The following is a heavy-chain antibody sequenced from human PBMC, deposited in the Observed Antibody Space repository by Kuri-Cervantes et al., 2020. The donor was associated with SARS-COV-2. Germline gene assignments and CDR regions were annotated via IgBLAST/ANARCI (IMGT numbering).Heavy chain of an antibody. CDR2: IYYSGST. CDR3: ARESSYITIFGVVTRYGMDV. CDR1: GGSISNGDYY. D-gene: IGHD3-3*01. Sequence: SETLSLTCTVSGGSISNGDYYWSWIRQPPGKGLEWIGYIYYSGSTYYNPSLKSRVTISVDTSKNQFSLKLSSVTAADTAVYYCARESSYITIFGVVTRYGMDVWGQGTTVTVSS. J-gene: IGHJ6*02. V-gene: IGHV4-30-4*01.